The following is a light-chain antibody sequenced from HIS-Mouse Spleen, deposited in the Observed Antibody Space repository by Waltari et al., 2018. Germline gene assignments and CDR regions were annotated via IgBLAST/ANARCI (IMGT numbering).Light chain of an antibody. CDR2: WAS. J-gene: IGKJ2*01. Sequence: DIVMTQSPASLAVSLGERATINCKSSQSVLYSSNNKNYLAWYQQKPGQPPKLLIYWASTRESGVPDRFSGSGSGTDFTLTISSLQAEDVAVYYCQQYYSTHTFGQGTKLEIK. CDR1: QSVLYSSNNKNY. CDR3: QQYYSTHT. V-gene: IGKV4-1*01.